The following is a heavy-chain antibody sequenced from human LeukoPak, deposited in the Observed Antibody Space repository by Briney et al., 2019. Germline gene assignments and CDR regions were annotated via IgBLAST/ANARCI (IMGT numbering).Heavy chain of an antibody. Sequence: GGSLRLSCAASGFTFDDYAMHWVRQAPGKGLEWVSGISWNSGSISYADSVKGRFTISRDNAKNSLYLQMNSLRAEDTALYYCAKQHYDSSGYHYPVDYWGQGTLVTVSS. D-gene: IGHD3-22*01. CDR1: GFTFDDYA. V-gene: IGHV3-9*01. J-gene: IGHJ4*02. CDR3: AKQHYDSSGYHYPVDY. CDR2: ISWNSGSI.